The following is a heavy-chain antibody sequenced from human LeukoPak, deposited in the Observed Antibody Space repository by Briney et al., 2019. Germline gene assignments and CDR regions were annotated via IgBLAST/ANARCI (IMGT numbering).Heavy chain of an antibody. D-gene: IGHD2-2*01. CDR1: GFTFASHA. V-gene: IGHV3-23*01. Sequence: SGGSLRLSCAASGFTFASHAMTWVRQAPGKGLEWVSSISATDGGTYYADSVRGRFTISRDNSKNTLFLQMNSLGAEDTALYYCVACASASCYGDRFDPWGQGTLVTVSS. J-gene: IGHJ5*02. CDR2: ISATDGGT. CDR3: VACASASCYGDRFDP.